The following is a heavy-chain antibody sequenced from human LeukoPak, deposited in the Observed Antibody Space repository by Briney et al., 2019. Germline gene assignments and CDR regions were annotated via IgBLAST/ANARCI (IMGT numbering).Heavy chain of an antibody. CDR1: GYTFTSYD. Sequence: ASVKVSCRASGYTFTSYDINWVRQATGQGLEWMGWMNPNNGNTGYAQKFQGRVTMTRGTSISTAYMELSSLRSEDTAVYFCVRVQSGSYARYGMDVWGQGTTVTVPS. CDR2: MNPNNGNT. J-gene: IGHJ6*02. V-gene: IGHV1-8*01. CDR3: VRVQSGSYARYGMDV. D-gene: IGHD3-16*01.